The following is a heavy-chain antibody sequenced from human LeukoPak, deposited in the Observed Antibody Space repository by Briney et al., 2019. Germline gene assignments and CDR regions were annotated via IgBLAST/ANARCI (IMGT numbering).Heavy chain of an antibody. CDR2: INQDGSGK. D-gene: IGHD3-10*01. V-gene: IGHV3-7*01. Sequence: GGSLRLSCAAPGFSIGTYWMTWARQVPGKGLEWMANINQDGSGKSYVDSVKGRFTISRDNAKNSLYLQMNGLRADDTAVYYCARTQLNGSRAPWGQGTLVTVSS. CDR3: ARTQLNGSRAP. CDR1: GFSIGTYW. J-gene: IGHJ5*02.